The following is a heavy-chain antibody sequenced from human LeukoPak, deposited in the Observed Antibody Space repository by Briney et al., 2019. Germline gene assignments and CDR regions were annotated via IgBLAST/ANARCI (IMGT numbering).Heavy chain of an antibody. J-gene: IGHJ4*02. CDR3: AKVSRGTAVAFWMEY. V-gene: IGHV3-23*01. D-gene: IGHD6-19*01. CDR2: ISGRGGST. Sequence: PGGSLTLSWAASGLTLSSYAIRCVRQPPGNGLEWVSTISGRGGSTYSADSVKGQFTSSRDNSKNTLYLQMNSLRADDTALYHGAKVSRGTAVAFWMEYWGQGTLVTVSS. CDR1: GLTLSSYA.